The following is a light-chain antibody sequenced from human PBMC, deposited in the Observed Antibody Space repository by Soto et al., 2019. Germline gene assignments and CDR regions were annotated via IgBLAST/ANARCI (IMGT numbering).Light chain of an antibody. V-gene: IGKV1-39*01. CDR1: QSINTF. CDR3: QQTYTSRPWT. CDR2: GAS. Sequence: DIQVTQSPSSLSASVGDRVTITCRASQSINTFLNWYQQRPGKAPNLLIYGASNVQSGVPSRFSGSGSGTDFTLTISSLQPEDFATYYCQQTYTSRPWTFGRGTKVEIK. J-gene: IGKJ1*01.